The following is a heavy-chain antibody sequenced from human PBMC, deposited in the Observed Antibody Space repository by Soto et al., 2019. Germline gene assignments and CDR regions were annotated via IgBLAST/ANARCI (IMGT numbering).Heavy chain of an antibody. D-gene: IGHD3-22*01. CDR1: GYTFTSYG. CDR3: ARFMTYYYDSSGYYASA. CDR2: ISAYNGNT. V-gene: IGHV1-18*01. Sequence: KVSCKASGYTFTSYGISWVRQAPGQGLEWMGWISAYNGNTNYAQKLQGRVTMTTDTSTSTAYMELRSLRSDDTAVYYCARFMTYYYDSSGYYASAWGQGTLVTSPQ. J-gene: IGHJ5*02.